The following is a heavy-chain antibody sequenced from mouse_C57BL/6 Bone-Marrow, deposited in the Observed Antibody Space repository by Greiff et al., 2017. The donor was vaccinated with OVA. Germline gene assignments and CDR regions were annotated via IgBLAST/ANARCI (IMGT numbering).Heavy chain of an antibody. V-gene: IGHV1-64*01. J-gene: IGHJ4*01. Sequence: VQLQQSGAELVKPGASVKLSCKASGYTFTSYWMHWVKQRPGQGLEWIGMIHPNSGSTNYNEKFKSKATLTVDKSSSTAYMQLSSLTSEDPAVYYCARPYDYDRDYYAMDYWGQGTSVTVSS. CDR1: GYTFTSYW. CDR3: ARPYDYDRDYYAMDY. D-gene: IGHD2-4*01. CDR2: IHPNSGST.